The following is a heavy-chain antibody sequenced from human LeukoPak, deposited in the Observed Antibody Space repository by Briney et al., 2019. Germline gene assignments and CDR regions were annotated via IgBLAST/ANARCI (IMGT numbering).Heavy chain of an antibody. D-gene: IGHD6-13*01. CDR1: GGTFSSYA. CDR2: IIPIFGTA. Sequence: ASVKVSCKASGGTFSSYAISWVRQAPGQGLEWMGGIIPIFGTANYAQKFQGRVTITTDESTSTAYMELSSLGSEDTAVYYCATSWDRGDIAAAGYYFDYWGQGTLVTVSS. V-gene: IGHV1-69*05. J-gene: IGHJ4*02. CDR3: ATSWDRGDIAAAGYYFDY.